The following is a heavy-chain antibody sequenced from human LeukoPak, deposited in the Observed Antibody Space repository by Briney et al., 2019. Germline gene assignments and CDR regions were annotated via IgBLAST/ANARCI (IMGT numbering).Heavy chain of an antibody. CDR1: GGAIISYNFY. Sequence: PSETLSLTCTVSGGAIISYNFYWGWVRQPPGKGLEWVGSINYSGTTYYNPCLRSRVSISVDTSRTQFFLRLNSVTAADTAVYYCGRLFDSWGQGILVTVSS. CDR2: INYSGTT. CDR3: GRLFDS. V-gene: IGHV4-39*01. J-gene: IGHJ4*02.